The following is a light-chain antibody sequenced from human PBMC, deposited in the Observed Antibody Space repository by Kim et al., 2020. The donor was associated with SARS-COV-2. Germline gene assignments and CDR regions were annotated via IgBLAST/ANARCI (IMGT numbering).Light chain of an antibody. CDR2: AAS. J-gene: IGKJ1*01. V-gene: IGKV1-39*01. CDR1: QSISSY. CDR3: QQSYSTPWT. Sequence: DIQMTQFPSSLSTSVGDRVTITCRASQSISSYLNWYQQKPGKAPKLLIYAASSLPSGVPSRFSGSGSGTDFTLTISSLQPEDFATYYCQQSYSTPWTFGQGTKVDIK.